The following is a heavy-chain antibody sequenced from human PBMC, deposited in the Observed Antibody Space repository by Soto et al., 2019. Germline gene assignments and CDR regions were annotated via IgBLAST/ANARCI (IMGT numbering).Heavy chain of an antibody. CDR1: GFTFSDYY. CDR3: ARLPPPSCSGGSCSPY. CDR2: ISINGRNI. V-gene: IGHV3-11*01. J-gene: IGHJ4*02. D-gene: IGHD2-15*01. Sequence: VQLVEPGGGSVKPGGSLRLSCVASGFTFSDYYMSWIRQTPGKGLEWASYISINGRNIYYADSVKGRFTISRDNTKNSLYLQMNSLRAEDTALYYCARLPPPSCSGGSCSPYWGQGTLVTVSS.